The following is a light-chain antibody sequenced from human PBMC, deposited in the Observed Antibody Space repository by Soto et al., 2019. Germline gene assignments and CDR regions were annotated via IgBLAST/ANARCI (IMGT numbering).Light chain of an antibody. V-gene: IGKV1-39*01. CDR2: AAS. CDR3: QQTYSAPLT. CDR1: LSISSW. J-gene: IGKJ4*01. Sequence: DIQMTQSPSIPSASVGGRVTITCRASLSISSWLAWYQQKPGKAPQLLIYAASSFQSGVPSRFSGSESGTDFTLTISSLQPEDFATYYCQQTYSAPLTFGGGTKVDIK.